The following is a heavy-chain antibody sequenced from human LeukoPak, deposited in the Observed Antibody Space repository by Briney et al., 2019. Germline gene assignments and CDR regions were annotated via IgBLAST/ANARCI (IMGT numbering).Heavy chain of an antibody. CDR3: AREGPSFWSGPDYGMNV. CDR1: GGSVSSGSYY. V-gene: IGHV4-61*01. Sequence: SETLSLTCTVSGGSVSSGSYYWSWIRQPPGKGLEWIGYIYYSGSTNYNPSLKSRVTISVDTSKNQFSLKLSSVTAADTAVYYCAREGPSFWSGPDYGMNVWGQGTTVTVSS. D-gene: IGHD3-3*01. J-gene: IGHJ6*02. CDR2: IYYSGST.